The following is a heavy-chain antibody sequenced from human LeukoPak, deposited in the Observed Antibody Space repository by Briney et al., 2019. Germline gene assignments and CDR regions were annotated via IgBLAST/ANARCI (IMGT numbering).Heavy chain of an antibody. CDR2: IHVSGTT. CDR3: AREAERRIVN. J-gene: IGHJ4*02. D-gene: IGHD1-1*01. V-gene: IGHV4-38-2*02. Sequence: SETLSLTCVVSGFSISSGYYWGWIRQPPGKGLEWIANIHVSGTTFNNSSLNSRVAISIDTSKNQFSLKLSSVTAADTAVYFCAREAERRIVNWGRGTLVTVSS. CDR1: GFSISSGYY.